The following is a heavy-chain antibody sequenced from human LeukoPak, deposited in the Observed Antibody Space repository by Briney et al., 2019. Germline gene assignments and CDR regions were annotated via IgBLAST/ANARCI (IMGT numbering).Heavy chain of an antibody. CDR2: IYYSGST. D-gene: IGHD2-2*01. CDR3: ARQELYCSSTSCYGSAFDY. V-gene: IGHV4-59*08. CDR1: GGSISSYY. Sequence: SETLSLTCTVSGGSISSYYWSWIRQPPGKGLEWIGYIYYSGSTNYNPSLKSRVTISVDTSKNQFSLKLSSVTAADTAVYYCARQELYCSSTSCYGSAFDYWGQGTLGTVSS. J-gene: IGHJ4*02.